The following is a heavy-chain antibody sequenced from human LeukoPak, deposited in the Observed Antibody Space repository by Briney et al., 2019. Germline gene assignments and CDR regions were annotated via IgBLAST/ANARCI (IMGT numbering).Heavy chain of an antibody. J-gene: IGHJ4*02. V-gene: IGHV1-46*01. Sequence: GASVKVSCKASAYTFTSYYIHWVRQAPGQGLEWMELINPSGGSTTYAQKFQGRVTMTRDTSTSTVYMELSSLRSEDTAVYYCARTSLGYSPDYWGQGTLVTVSS. CDR3: ARTSLGYSPDY. D-gene: IGHD5-18*01. CDR1: AYTFTSYY. CDR2: INPSGGST.